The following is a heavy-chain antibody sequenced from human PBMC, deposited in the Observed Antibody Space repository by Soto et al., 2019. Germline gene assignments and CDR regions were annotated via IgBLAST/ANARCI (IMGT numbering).Heavy chain of an antibody. CDR1: GFTFSSYA. D-gene: IGHD4-17*01. CDR2: ISGSGGST. CDR3: AKGLYDYEDYFDY. V-gene: IGHV3-23*01. Sequence: PGGSLRLSCAASGFTFSSYAMSWVRQAPGKGLEWVLAISGSGGSTYYADSVKGRFTISRGNSKNTLYLQMNSLRAEDTAVYYCAKGLYDYEDYFDYWGQGTLVTVSS. J-gene: IGHJ4*02.